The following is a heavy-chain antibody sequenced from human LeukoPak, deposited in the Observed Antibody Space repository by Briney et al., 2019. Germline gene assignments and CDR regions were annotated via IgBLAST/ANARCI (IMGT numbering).Heavy chain of an antibody. CDR1: GGTFSSYA. Sequence: ASVKVSCKASGGTFSSYAISWVRQAPGQGLEWMGGIIPIFGTANYAQKFQGRVTITADKSTSTAYMELSSLRSEDTAVYYCARGAYCSGGSCTPEYYYYMDVWGKGTTVTVSS. CDR2: IIPIFGTA. J-gene: IGHJ6*03. V-gene: IGHV1-69*06. D-gene: IGHD2-15*01. CDR3: ARGAYCSGGSCTPEYYYYMDV.